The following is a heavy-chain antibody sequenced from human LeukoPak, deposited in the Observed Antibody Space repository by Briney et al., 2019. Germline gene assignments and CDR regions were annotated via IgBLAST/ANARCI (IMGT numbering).Heavy chain of an antibody. CDR1: GGSISSGGYY. J-gene: IGHJ4*02. CDR3: AVKVAATGYY. D-gene: IGHD6-13*01. Sequence: SQTLSLTCTVSGGSISSGGYYWSWIRQHQGRGLEGIGYMSYSGDTYYNASLKSRITISLDTSKNQFSLKLSSVTAADTAVYYCAVKVAATGYYWGQGTLVTVSS. CDR2: MSYSGDT. V-gene: IGHV4-31*03.